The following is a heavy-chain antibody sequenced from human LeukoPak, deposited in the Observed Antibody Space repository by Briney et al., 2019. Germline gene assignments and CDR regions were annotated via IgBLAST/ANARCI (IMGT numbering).Heavy chain of an antibody. Sequence: SETLSLTCTVSGGSISSYYWSWIRQPPGEGLEWIGCIYYSGSTNYNPSLKSRVTISVDTSKNLFSLRLTSVTAADTAVYYCARESVNWFDPWGQGTLVTVSS. J-gene: IGHJ5*02. CDR1: GGSISSYY. V-gene: IGHV4-59*01. CDR3: ARESVNWFDP. CDR2: IYYSGST.